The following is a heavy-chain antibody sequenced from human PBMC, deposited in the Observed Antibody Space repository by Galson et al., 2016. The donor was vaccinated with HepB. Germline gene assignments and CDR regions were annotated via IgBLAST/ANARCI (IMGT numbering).Heavy chain of an antibody. D-gene: IGHD2-15*01. Sequence: SVKVSCKASGYTFTRDAMHWVRQAPGQSLEWMGWINPGNGNTKYSPKFQGRLTITRDTSASTAYMQLSSLRSEDTAVFYCARAREMFGGCGAGFDYWGQGTLVTVSS. J-gene: IGHJ4*02. CDR2: INPGNGNT. CDR1: GYTFTRDA. CDR3: ARAREMFGGCGAGFDY. V-gene: IGHV1-3*01.